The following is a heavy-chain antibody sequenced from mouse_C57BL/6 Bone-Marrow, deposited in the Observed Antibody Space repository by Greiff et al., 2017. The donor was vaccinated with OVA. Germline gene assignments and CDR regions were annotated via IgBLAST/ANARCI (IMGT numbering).Heavy chain of an antibody. Sequence: VKVVESGAELARPGASVKLSCKASGYTFTSYGISWVKQRTGQGLEWIGEIYPRSGNTYYNEKFKGKATLTADKSSSTAYMELRSLTSEDSAVYFWVYYDYGVDYWGQGTTLTVSS. CDR3: VYYDYGVDY. V-gene: IGHV1-81*01. D-gene: IGHD2-4*01. CDR2: IYPRSGNT. CDR1: GYTFTSYG. J-gene: IGHJ2*01.